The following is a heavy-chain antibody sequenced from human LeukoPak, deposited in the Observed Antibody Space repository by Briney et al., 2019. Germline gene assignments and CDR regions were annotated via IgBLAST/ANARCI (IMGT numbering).Heavy chain of an antibody. V-gene: IGHV4-39*07. CDR2: IYYSGGA. J-gene: IGHJ5*02. Sequence: SETLSLTCTVSGGSISSNNYYWVWIRQPPGKGLEWIGSIYYSGGAYYNPSLKSRVTISVDTSKNQFSLKLSSVTAADTAVYYCARGIVVVPAAMGNNWFDPWGQGTLVTVSS. CDR1: GGSISSNNYY. D-gene: IGHD2-2*01. CDR3: ARGIVVVPAAMGNNWFDP.